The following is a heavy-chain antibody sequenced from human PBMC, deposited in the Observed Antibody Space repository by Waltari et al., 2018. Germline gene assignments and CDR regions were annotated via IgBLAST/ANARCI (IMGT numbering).Heavy chain of an antibody. V-gene: IGHV3-23*01. Sequence: EVQLLESGGGLVQPGGSLRLSCAASGFTFRSYAMSWVRQAPGKGLEWVSAISGSGGSTYYADSVKGRFTISRDNSKNTLYLQMNSLRAEDTAVYYCAKYVGRGVVIAPTGWFDPWGQGTLVTVSS. CDR2: ISGSGGST. CDR1: GFTFRSYA. CDR3: AKYVGRGVVIAPTGWFDP. D-gene: IGHD2-21*01. J-gene: IGHJ5*02.